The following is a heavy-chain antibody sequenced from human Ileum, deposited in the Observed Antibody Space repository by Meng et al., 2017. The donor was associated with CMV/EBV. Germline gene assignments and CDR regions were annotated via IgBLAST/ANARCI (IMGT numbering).Heavy chain of an antibody. CDR2: IRQDGGQT. CDR3: ARIGYSSSSNDY. Sequence: GESLKISCAASGFTFNNYWMTWVRQAPGKGLEWVANIRQDGGQTYYVDSLKGRFTISRDNAKNSVFLQMNSLRPEDTAVYFCARIGYSSSSNDYWGRGNAVTGSS. J-gene: IGHJ4*01. V-gene: IGHV3-7*01. D-gene: IGHD6-6*01. CDR1: GFTFNNYW.